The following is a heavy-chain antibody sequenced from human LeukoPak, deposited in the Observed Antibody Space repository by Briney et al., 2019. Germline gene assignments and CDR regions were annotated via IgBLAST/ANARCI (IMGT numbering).Heavy chain of an antibody. V-gene: IGHV1-69*01. J-gene: IGHJ4*02. D-gene: IGHD3-3*01. CDR3: ARDLRAIFGASYYFDY. CDR1: GGTFSSYA. CDR2: IIPIFGTA. Sequence: SVKVSCKASGGTFSSYAISWVRQAPGQELEWMGGIIPIFGTANYAQKFQGRVTITADESTSTAYMELSSLRSEDTAVYYCARDLRAIFGASYYFDYWGQGTLVTVSS.